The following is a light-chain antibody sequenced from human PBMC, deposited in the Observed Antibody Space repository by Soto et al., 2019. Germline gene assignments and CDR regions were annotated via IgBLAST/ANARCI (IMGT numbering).Light chain of an antibody. CDR3: QQYNNWPPLT. V-gene: IGKV3-15*01. CDR2: DAS. CDR1: QSVSSS. Sequence: EIVMTQSPATLSVSPGDRATLSCRASQSVSSSLAWYQQIPGQAPRLLIYDASTRATGIPARFGGSGSGTELTLTISSLLSEDFALYYCQQYNNWPPLTFGGGTKVELK. J-gene: IGKJ4*01.